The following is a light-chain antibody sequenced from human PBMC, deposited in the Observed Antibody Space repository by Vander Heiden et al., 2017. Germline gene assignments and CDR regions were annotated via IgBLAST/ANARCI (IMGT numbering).Light chain of an antibody. V-gene: IGLV3-1*01. CDR3: QAWDSSTLV. CDR1: KLGERF. Sequence: SYELTQPPSLSVSPGQAATITCSGDKLGERFAAWYQQRPGQSPVLLIYQNDRRPSGIPERFSGSNSGNTATLTISGTKTVDDADYYCQAWDSSTLVFGGGTKVTVL. J-gene: IGLJ2*01. CDR2: QND.